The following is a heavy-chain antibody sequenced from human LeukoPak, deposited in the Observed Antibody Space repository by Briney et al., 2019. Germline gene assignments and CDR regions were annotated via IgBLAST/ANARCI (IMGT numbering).Heavy chain of an antibody. CDR1: GYTLTELP. CDR3: ATSIGRGSLAARAFDAFDI. D-gene: IGHD6-13*01. J-gene: IGHJ3*02. V-gene: IGHV1-24*01. Sequence: GASVKVSCKVSGYTLTELPMHWVRQAPGKGLGWMGGFDPEDGETIYAQKFQGRVTMTEDTSTDTAYMELSSLRSEDTAVYYCATSIGRGSLAARAFDAFDIWGQGTMVTVSS. CDR2: FDPEDGET.